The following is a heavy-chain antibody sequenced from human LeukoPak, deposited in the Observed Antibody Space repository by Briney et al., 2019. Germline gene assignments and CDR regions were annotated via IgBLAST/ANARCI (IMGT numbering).Heavy chain of an antibody. D-gene: IGHD2-15*01. CDR2: ISSTSTYT. V-gene: IGHV3-11*06. Sequence: GGSLRLSCAASGFTFSDYYMSWIRQAPGKGLEWVSYISSTSTYTNYADSVKGRFTISRDNAKNSLYLQMNSLRAEDTAVYYCARCTPVRIPDYWGQGTLVTVSS. CDR1: GFTFSDYY. J-gene: IGHJ4*02. CDR3: ARCTPVRIPDY.